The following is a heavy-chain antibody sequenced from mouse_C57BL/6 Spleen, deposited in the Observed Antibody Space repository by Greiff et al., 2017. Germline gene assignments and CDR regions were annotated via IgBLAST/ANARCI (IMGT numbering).Heavy chain of an antibody. V-gene: IGHV7-3*01. Sequence: EVMLVESGGGLVQPGGSLSLSCAASGFTFTDYYMSWVRQPPGKALEWLGFIRNKANGYTTEYSASVKGRFTISRDNSQSILYLQMNALRAEDSATYYCARSTAQATYYAMDYWGQGTSVTVSS. CDR3: ARSTAQATYYAMDY. J-gene: IGHJ4*01. CDR2: IRNKANGYTT. D-gene: IGHD3-2*02. CDR1: GFTFTDYY.